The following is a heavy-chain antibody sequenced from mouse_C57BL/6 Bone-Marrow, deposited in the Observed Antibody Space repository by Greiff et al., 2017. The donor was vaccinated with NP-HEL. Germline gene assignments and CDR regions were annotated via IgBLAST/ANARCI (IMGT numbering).Heavy chain of an antibody. CDR1: GFTFSDYY. D-gene: IGHD2-1*01. V-gene: IGHV5-16*01. Sequence: DVKLVESEGGLVQPGSSMKLSCTASGFTFSDYYMAWVRQVPEKGLEWVANINYDGSSTYYLDSLKSRFIISRDNAKNILYLQMSSLKSEDTATYYCARERCNYVKGRRGWYFDVWGTGTTVTVSS. J-gene: IGHJ1*03. CDR2: INYDGSST. CDR3: ARERCNYVKGRRGWYFDV.